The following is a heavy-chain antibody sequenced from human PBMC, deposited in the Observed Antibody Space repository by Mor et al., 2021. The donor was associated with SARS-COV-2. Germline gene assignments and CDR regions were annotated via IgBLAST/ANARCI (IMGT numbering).Heavy chain of an antibody. Sequence: GKGLEWLGAFVEGVRIDYNPSLKSRLTISADTLKNHLSLTLTSVTAADTAIYYCAHYRVGTMADRWGRG. V-gene: IGHV4-39*02. D-gene: IGHD1-26*01. J-gene: IGHJ5*02. CDR2: FVEGVRI. CDR3: AHYRVGTMADR.